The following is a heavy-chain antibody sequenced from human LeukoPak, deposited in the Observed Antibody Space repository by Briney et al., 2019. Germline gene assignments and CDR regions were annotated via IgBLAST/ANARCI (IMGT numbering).Heavy chain of an antibody. J-gene: IGHJ4*02. V-gene: IGHV3-30*02. CDR1: GFTFMTYG. CDR3: ARVRGKGY. Sequence: PGGSLRLSCAASGFTFMTYGMHWVRQAPGKGLGWVAFIRYDGNIKYYADSVKGRFTISRDNANYTLHLQMNSLRPEDTAVYYCARVRGKGYWGQGTLVTVSS. CDR2: IRYDGNIK.